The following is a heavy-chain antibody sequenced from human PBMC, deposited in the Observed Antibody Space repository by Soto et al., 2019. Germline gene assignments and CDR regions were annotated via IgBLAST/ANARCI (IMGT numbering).Heavy chain of an antibody. J-gene: IGHJ6*02. CDR3: ARALYEIYGMDV. D-gene: IGHD3-16*01. V-gene: IGHV3-33*01. Sequence: QVQLVESGGGVVQPGRSLRLSCAASGFTFSSYGMHWVRQAPGKGLEWVAVIWYDGSNKYYADSVKGRFTISRDNSKNTLYLQLNSLRAEDTAVYYCARALYEIYGMDVWGQGTTVTVSS. CDR1: GFTFSSYG. CDR2: IWYDGSNK.